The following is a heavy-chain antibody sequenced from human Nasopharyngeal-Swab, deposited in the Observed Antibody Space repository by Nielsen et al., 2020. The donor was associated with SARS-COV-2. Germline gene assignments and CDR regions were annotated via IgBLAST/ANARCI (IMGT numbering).Heavy chain of an antibody. D-gene: IGHD4/OR15-4a*01. J-gene: IGHJ4*02. V-gene: IGHV4-59*02. CDR3: PYGANRYQFDY. CDR1: GGSVSSYY. Sequence: SETLSLTCTVSGGSVSSYYWSWIRQPPGKGLEWIGFIYYSGSTNYNPSLESRVIISVDTSKNQFSLKLSSVTAADTAVYYCPYGANRYQFDYWGQGTLVTVSS. CDR2: IYYSGST.